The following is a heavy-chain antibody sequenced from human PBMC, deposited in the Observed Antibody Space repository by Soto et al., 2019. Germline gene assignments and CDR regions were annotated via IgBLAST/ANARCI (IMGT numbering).Heavy chain of an antibody. V-gene: IGHV3-66*01. CDR1: GFTVSSNY. Sequence: GGSLRLSCAASGFTVSSNYMSWVRQAPGKGLEWVSVIYSGGSTYYADSVKGRFTISRDNSKNTLYLQMNSLRAEDTAVYYCARVGYCSGGSCYDFDYWGQGTLVTVSS. D-gene: IGHD2-15*01. CDR3: ARVGYCSGGSCYDFDY. J-gene: IGHJ4*02. CDR2: IYSGGST.